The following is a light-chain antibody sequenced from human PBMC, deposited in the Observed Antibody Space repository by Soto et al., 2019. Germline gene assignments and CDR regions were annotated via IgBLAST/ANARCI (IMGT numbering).Light chain of an antibody. CDR3: QQYGRSPWT. CDR1: QSVSSSY. J-gene: IGKJ1*01. CDR2: GAS. Sequence: EIVLTQSPGTLSLSPGDRATLSCRASQSVSSSYLAWYQQKPGQAPGLLIYGASSRATGIPDRFSGSGSGTDFTLTISRLEPEDFEVYYCQQYGRSPWTFGQGTKVEVK. V-gene: IGKV3-20*01.